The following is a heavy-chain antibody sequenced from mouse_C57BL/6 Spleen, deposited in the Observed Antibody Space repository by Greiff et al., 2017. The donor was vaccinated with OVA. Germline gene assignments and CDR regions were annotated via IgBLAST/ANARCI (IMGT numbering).Heavy chain of an antibody. CDR2: IYPGDGDT. D-gene: IGHD1-1*01. CDR3: ARSDDYGSSSPWFAY. J-gene: IGHJ3*01. Sequence: VQLQQSGAALVQPGSSVKLSCKASGYAFSSYWLNWVKQRPGKGLEWIGQIYPGDGDTNYNGKFKGKATLTADKSSSTAYMQLSSLTSEDSAVYFCARSDDYGSSSPWFAYWGQGTLVTVSA. CDR1: GYAFSSYW. V-gene: IGHV1-80*01.